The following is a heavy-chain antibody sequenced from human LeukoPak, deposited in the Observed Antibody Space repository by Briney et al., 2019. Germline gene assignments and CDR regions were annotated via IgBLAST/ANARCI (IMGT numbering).Heavy chain of an antibody. Sequence: GGSLRLSCAASGFTFSSYGMHWVRQAPGKGLEWVAVISYDGSNKYYADSVKGRFTISRDNSKNTLYLQMNSLRAEDTAVYYCAKERDGYNLEYYFDYWGQGTPVTVSS. D-gene: IGHD5-24*01. CDR1: GFTFSSYG. V-gene: IGHV3-30*18. J-gene: IGHJ4*02. CDR2: ISYDGSNK. CDR3: AKERDGYNLEYYFDY.